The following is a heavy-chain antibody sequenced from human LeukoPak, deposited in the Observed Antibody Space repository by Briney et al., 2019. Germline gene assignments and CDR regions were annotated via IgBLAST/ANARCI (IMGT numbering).Heavy chain of an antibody. CDR3: AKRQFSGFNCAFFDY. Sequence: GGSLRLSCAASGFTFSSYWMHWVRDAPGKGVGWVSDIFASGGTTYYADSVKGRFTISRDNSKNTLSLQMNSLGAEDTAVYYCAKRQFSGFNCAFFDYWGQGTLVTVSS. CDR2: IFASGGTT. D-gene: IGHD3-22*01. V-gene: IGHV3-23*01. CDR1: GFTFSSYW. J-gene: IGHJ4*02.